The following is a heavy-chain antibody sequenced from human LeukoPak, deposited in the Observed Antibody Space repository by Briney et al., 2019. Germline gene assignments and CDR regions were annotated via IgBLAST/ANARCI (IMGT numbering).Heavy chain of an antibody. D-gene: IGHD4-17*01. J-gene: IGHJ4*02. V-gene: IGHV3-7*03. CDR1: GFTFSSYW. Sequence: GGSLRLSCAASGFTFSSYWMSWVRQAPGKGLEWVANIKQDGSEKYYVDSLKGRFTISRDNAKNSLYLQMNSLRAEDTAVYYCARANYGDYVGYWGQGTLVTVSS. CDR2: IKQDGSEK. CDR3: ARANYGDYVGY.